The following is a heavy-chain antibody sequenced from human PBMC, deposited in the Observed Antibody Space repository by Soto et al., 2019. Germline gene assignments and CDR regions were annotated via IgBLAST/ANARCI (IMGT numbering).Heavy chain of an antibody. CDR1: GFSLSTSGVG. D-gene: IGHD2-15*01. V-gene: IGHV2-5*02. CDR3: AHSRILDWFDP. CDR2: IYWDDDK. Sequence: QITLKESGPTLVKPTQTLTLTCTFSGFSLSTSGVGVGWIRQPPGKALEWLALIYWDDDKRYSPSLKSRLTITMDTSKNQVVLTMTNVDPVDTATYYCAHSRILDWFDPWGQGTLVTVSS. J-gene: IGHJ5*02.